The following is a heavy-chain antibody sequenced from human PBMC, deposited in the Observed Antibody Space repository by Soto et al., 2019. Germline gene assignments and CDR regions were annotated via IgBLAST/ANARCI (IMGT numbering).Heavy chain of an antibody. CDR2: IYYSGST. J-gene: IGHJ5*02. Sequence: QLQLQASGPGLVKPSETLSLTCTVSGGSISSRGYYWGWIRQPPGKGLEWIGTIYYSGSTYYNPSLKSRVTISVDTSKIQFSLKLSSVTAADTAVYYCATSNWFAPWGQGTLVTVSS. V-gene: IGHV4-39*01. CDR1: GGSISSRGYY. CDR3: ATSNWFAP.